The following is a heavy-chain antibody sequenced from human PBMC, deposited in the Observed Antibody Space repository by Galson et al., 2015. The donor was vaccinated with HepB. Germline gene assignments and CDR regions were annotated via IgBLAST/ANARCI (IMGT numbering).Heavy chain of an antibody. CDR1: GFTFSSYG. Sequence: SLRLSCAASGFTFSSYGMLWVRQAPGKGLEGVAVISYDGNNEYYADSVKGRFIISRDNSENTLYLQMNSLRAEDTAVYYCAKEGVVVASREYFDYWGQGTLVTV. CDR2: ISYDGNNE. J-gene: IGHJ4*02. D-gene: IGHD2-15*01. CDR3: AKEGVVVASREYFDY. V-gene: IGHV3-30*18.